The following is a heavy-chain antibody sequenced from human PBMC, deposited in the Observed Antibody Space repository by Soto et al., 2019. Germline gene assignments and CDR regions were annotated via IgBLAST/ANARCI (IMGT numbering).Heavy chain of an antibody. Sequence: ESLKISCKGSGYSFTSYWISWVRQMPGKGLEWMGRIDPSDSYTNYSPSFQGHVTISADKSISTAYLQWSSLKASDTAMYYCARDEVWSSGYDRYYYYGMDVWGQGTTVTVSS. CDR2: IDPSDSYT. J-gene: IGHJ6*02. D-gene: IGHD5-12*01. CDR1: GYSFTSYW. CDR3: ARDEVWSSGYDRYYYYGMDV. V-gene: IGHV5-10-1*01.